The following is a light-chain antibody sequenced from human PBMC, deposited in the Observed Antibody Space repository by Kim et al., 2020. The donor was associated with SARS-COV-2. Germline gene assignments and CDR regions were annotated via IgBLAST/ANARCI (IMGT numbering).Light chain of an antibody. J-gene: IGLJ3*02. CDR2: RDS. CDR1: NIGSKN. V-gene: IGLV3-9*01. Sequence: SYELTQPLPVSVALGQTARITCERDNIGSKNVHWYRQMPGQAPVLVIYRDSSRPSGIPERFSGSNSGNTATLTITGAQAGDEADYYCQVWDTSKVFGGGT. CDR3: QVWDTSKV.